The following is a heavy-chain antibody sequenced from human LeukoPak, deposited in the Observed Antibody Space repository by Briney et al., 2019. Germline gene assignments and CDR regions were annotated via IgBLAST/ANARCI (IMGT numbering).Heavy chain of an antibody. CDR2: ISYDGSNK. J-gene: IGHJ4*02. V-gene: IGHV3-30*04. D-gene: IGHD5-12*01. Sequence: RGSLRLSCAASGVTFSSYALRWVRQTPGKGLEWVGVISYDGSNKHYADSVKGRFTISRDNSKNTLYLQMNSLRAEDTAVYYCARDRGYSGYDSHYFDCWGQATLVTVSS. CDR1: GVTFSSYA. CDR3: ARDRGYSGYDSHYFDC.